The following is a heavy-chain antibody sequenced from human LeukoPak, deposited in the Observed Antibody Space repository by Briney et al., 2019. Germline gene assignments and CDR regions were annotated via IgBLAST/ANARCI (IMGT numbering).Heavy chain of an antibody. J-gene: IGHJ3*02. V-gene: IGHV5-51*01. D-gene: IGHD3-22*01. Sequence: GESLKISCKGSGYSFTSYWIGWVRQMPGKGLGWMGIIYPGDSDTRYSPPFQGQVTISADKTISTAYLQCSSLKASDTAMYYCSRQQPYDSSGYQGGNHAFDIWGQGTMVTVSS. CDR2: IYPGDSDT. CDR3: SRQQPYDSSGYQGGNHAFDI. CDR1: GYSFTSYW.